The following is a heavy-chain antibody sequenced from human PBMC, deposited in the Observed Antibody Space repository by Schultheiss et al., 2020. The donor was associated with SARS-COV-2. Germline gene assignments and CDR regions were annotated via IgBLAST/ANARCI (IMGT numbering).Heavy chain of an antibody. V-gene: IGHV3-23*01. J-gene: IGHJ4*02. CDR3: AKGGVHLTGYYKPWGDY. CDR2: ISGSGGST. CDR1: GFTFSSYA. Sequence: GGSLRLSCAASGFTFSSYAMSWVRQAPGKGLEWVSAISGSGGSTYYADSVKGRFTISRDNSKNTLYLQMNSLRAEDTAVYYCAKGGVHLTGYYKPWGDYWGQGTLVTVSS. D-gene: IGHD3-9*01.